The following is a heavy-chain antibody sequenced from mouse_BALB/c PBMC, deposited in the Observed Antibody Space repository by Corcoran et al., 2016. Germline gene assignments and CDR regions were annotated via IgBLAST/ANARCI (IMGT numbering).Heavy chain of an antibody. V-gene: IGHV1-18*01. CDR1: GYTFTDYN. CDR2: INPNNGGT. Sequence: EVLLQQSGPELVKPGASVKIPCKASGYTFTDYNMDWVKQSHGKSLEWIGDINPNNGGTIYNQKFKGKATLTVDKSSSTAYMEFRSLTSEDTAVYYCARSRDYGTDYWGQGTTLTVSS. D-gene: IGHD2-1*01. CDR3: ARSRDYGTDY. J-gene: IGHJ2*01.